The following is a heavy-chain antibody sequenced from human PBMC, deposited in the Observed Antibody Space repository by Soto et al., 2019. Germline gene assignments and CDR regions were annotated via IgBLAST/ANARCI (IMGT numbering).Heavy chain of an antibody. V-gene: IGHV1-18*01. CDR2: ISAYNGNT. CDR1: GYTFTSYG. J-gene: IGHJ4*02. D-gene: IGHD1-20*01. CDR3: ARAAAIGMNDY. Sequence: QVQLVQSGAEVKKPGASVKVSCKASGYTFTSYGISWVRQAPGQGLEWMGWISAYNGNTKYAQKLQGRVTMTTDTATSSAYRELRSLRSDDTAVYYCARAAAIGMNDYWGQGTLVTVSS.